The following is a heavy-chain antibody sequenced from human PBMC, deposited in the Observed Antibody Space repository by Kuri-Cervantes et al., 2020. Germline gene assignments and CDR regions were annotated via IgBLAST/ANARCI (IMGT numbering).Heavy chain of an antibody. CDR2: VSAYSGDP. Sequence: ASVKVSCKASGYTFINYGLSWVRQAPGQGLEWMGSVSAYSGDPTYAQRFQDRVTMTTDTSTSTAYMELRSLRSDDTAVYYCARDWGYYDSSGYHPDYWGQGTLVTVSS. CDR1: GYTFINYG. CDR3: ARDWGYYDSSGYHPDY. J-gene: IGHJ4*02. D-gene: IGHD3-22*01. V-gene: IGHV1-18*01.